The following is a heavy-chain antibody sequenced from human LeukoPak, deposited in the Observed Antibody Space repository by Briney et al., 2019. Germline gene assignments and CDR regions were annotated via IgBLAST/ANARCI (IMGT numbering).Heavy chain of an antibody. CDR1: GFTFSSFA. D-gene: IGHD6-19*01. Sequence: PGVSLRLSCAASGFTFSSFAMSWVRQAPGKGLEGVSRIGGSGGDIYYADSVKGRFTISRDNSKNTLYLQMNSLRVDDTAVYYCAKRPTGWSYYFDYWGQGTLVTVSS. CDR3: AKRPTGWSYYFDY. CDR2: IGGSGGDI. J-gene: IGHJ4*02. V-gene: IGHV3-23*01.